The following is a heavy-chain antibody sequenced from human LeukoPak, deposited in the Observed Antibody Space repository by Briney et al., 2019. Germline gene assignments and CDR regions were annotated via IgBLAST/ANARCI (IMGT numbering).Heavy chain of an antibody. V-gene: IGHV4-34*01. Sequence: KPSETLSLTCAVYGGSFSGYYWSWIRQPPGKGLEWIGEINHSGSTNYNPSLKSRVTISVDTSKNQFSLKLSSVTAADTAVYYCARGIRWGYDSSGYTYWGQGTLVTVSA. CDR3: ARGIRWGYDSSGYTY. D-gene: IGHD3-22*01. J-gene: IGHJ4*02. CDR2: INHSGST. CDR1: GGSFSGYY.